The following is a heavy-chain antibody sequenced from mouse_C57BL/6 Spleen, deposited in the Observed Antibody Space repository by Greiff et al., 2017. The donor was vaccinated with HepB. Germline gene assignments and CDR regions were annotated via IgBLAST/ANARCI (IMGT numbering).Heavy chain of an antibody. CDR2: IWRGGST. J-gene: IGHJ4*01. V-gene: IGHV2-2*01. CDR3: ARYYSNYAYAMDY. CDR1: GFSLTSYG. D-gene: IGHD2-5*01. Sequence: QVQLQQSGPGLVQPSQSLSITCTVSGFSLTSYGVHWVRQSPGQGLEWLGVIWRGGSTDYNAAFISRLSISKDNSKCQVFFKMNSLQADDTAIYYCARYYSNYAYAMDYWGQGTSVTVSS.